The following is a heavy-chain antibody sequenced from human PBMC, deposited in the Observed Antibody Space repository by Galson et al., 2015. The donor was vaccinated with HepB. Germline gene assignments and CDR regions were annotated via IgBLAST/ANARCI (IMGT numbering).Heavy chain of an antibody. CDR1: GGTFSSYA. D-gene: IGHD6-6*01. J-gene: IGHJ4*02. Sequence: SVKVSCKASGGTFSSYAISWVRQAPGQGLEWMGGIIPIFGTANYAQKFQGRVTITADKSTSTAYMELSSLRSEDTAVYYCARDIAARQARYFDYWGQGTLVTVSS. CDR3: ARDIAARQARYFDY. V-gene: IGHV1-69*06. CDR2: IIPIFGTA.